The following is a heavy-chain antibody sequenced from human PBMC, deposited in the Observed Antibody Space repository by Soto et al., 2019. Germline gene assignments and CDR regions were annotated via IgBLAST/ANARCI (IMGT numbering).Heavy chain of an antibody. D-gene: IGHD1-26*01. CDR2: IYYSGST. CDR1: GGSISSYY. Sequence: SETLSLSCTVSGGSISSYYWSWIRQPPGKGLEWIGYIYYSGSTNYNPSLKSRVTISVDTSKNQFSLKLSSVTAADTALYYCARMGVVGATTFDYWGQGTLVTVSS. CDR3: ARMGVVGATTFDY. J-gene: IGHJ4*02. V-gene: IGHV4-59*01.